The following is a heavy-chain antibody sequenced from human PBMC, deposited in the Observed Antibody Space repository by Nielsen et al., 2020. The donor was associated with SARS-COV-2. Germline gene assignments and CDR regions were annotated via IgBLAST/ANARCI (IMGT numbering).Heavy chain of an antibody. V-gene: IGHV4-39*07. Sequence: SETLSLTCSVSGGAISNSGYYWAWIRQPPGKGLEWIGSVFQSGSTYYNVSLESRVTISVDTSRNQFSLRLTSVTAADTAVYYCAREDSSVSKEDSSDAFDIWGQGTMVAVSS. D-gene: IGHD3-22*01. CDR3: AREDSSVSKEDSSDAFDI. CDR2: VFQSGST. J-gene: IGHJ3*02. CDR1: GGAISNSGYY.